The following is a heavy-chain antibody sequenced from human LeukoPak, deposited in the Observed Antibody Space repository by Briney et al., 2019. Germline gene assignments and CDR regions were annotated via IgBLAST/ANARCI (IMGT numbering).Heavy chain of an antibody. V-gene: IGHV3-21*01. D-gene: IGHD4-23*01. Sequence: PGGSLRLSCTVSGFTVSSNSMSWVRQAPGKGLEWVSSISSSSTYIYYADSVKGRFTISRDNAKNSLYLQMNSLRAEDTAVYYCAKDIYGGNWPNDYWGQGTLVTVSS. J-gene: IGHJ4*02. CDR3: AKDIYGGNWPNDY. CDR2: ISSSSTYI. CDR1: GFTVSSNS.